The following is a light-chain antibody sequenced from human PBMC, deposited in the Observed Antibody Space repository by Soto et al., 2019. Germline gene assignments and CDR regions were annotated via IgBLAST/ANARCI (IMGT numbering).Light chain of an antibody. J-gene: IGLJ2*01. CDR3: CSYAGGSTVVV. Sequence: QSALTQPASVSGSPGQSITISCTGTSSDVGSYNLVSWYQQHPGKAPKLMIYEGSKRPSGVSNRFSASTSGNTASLTISGLHADDEADYYCCSYAGGSTVVVFGGGTKLTVL. CDR1: SSDVGSYNL. CDR2: EGS. V-gene: IGLV2-23*03.